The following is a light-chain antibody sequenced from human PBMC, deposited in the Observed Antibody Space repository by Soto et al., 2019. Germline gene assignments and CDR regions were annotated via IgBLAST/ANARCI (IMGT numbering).Light chain of an antibody. V-gene: IGLV1-51*01. CDR1: SSNIGGNS. Sequence: QSVMTQPPSVSAAPGQKVTISCSGSSSNIGGNSVSWYQQLPGTSPKLLLYDDNKRPSGIPARFSGSKSGTSATLRITGFETGDDADYYCGSWDSSLSAYVFGAGTKLTVL. J-gene: IGLJ1*01. CDR2: DDN. CDR3: GSWDSSLSAYV.